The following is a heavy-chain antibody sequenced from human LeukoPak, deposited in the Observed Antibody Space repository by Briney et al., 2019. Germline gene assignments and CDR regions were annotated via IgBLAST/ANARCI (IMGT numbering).Heavy chain of an antibody. D-gene: IGHD2-15*01. V-gene: IGHV3-48*02. CDR1: SVTLSSYS. CDR2: ISSSSSTI. CDR3: ARYQFRIDAFDI. Sequence: GGSLRLSCAASSVTLSSYSVNGVRQAPGKGLEWVSYISSSSSTIYYADSVKGRFTISRDNAKNSLYLQMNSLREEDTVVYYCARYQFRIDAFDIWGQGTMVTVSS. J-gene: IGHJ3*02.